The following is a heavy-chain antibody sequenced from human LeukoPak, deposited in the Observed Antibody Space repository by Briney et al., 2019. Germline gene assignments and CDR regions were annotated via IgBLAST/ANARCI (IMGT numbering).Heavy chain of an antibody. CDR2: ISGSGSSP. D-gene: IGHD6-19*01. CDR1: GSTFSTYA. CDR3: AKWHSSGWYDPVWFDP. J-gene: IGHJ5*02. Sequence: GGSLRLSCAASGSTFSTYAMSWVRQAPGKGLEWVSAISGSGSSPYYADSVKGRFTISRDNSKNTLYLQMNSLRAEDTAVYYCAKWHSSGWYDPVWFDPWGQGTLVTVSS. V-gene: IGHV3-23*01.